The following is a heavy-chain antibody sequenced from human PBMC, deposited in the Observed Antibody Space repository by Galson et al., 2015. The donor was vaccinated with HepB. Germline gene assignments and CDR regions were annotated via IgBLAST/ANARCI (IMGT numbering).Heavy chain of an antibody. D-gene: IGHD2-15*01. CDR2: IYYSGST. Sequence: SETLSLTCTVSGGSISSYYWSWIRQPPGKGLEWIGYIYYSGSTNYNPSLKSRVTISVDTSKNQFSLKLSSVTAADTAVYYCARGRLYCSGGSCSSWGQGTLVTVSS. V-gene: IGHV4-59*12. J-gene: IGHJ4*02. CDR3: ARGRLYCSGGSCSS. CDR1: GGSISSYY.